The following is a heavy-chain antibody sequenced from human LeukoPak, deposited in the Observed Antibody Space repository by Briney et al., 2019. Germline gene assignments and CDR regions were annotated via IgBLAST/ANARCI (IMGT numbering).Heavy chain of an antibody. V-gene: IGHV1-69*05. J-gene: IGHJ4*02. CDR1: GGTFSSYA. D-gene: IGHD3-3*01. Sequence: GASVNVSCKASGGTFSSYAISWVRQAPGQGLEWMGRIIPIFGTANYAQKFQGRVTITTDESTSTAYMELSSLRSEDTAVYYCARVPTGVGLGYFDYWGQGTLVTVSS. CDR3: ARVPTGVGLGYFDY. CDR2: IIPIFGTA.